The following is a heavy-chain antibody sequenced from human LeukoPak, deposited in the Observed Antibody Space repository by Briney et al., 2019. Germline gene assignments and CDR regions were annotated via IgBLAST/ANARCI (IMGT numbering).Heavy chain of an antibody. J-gene: IGHJ4*02. CDR2: INPNSGGA. Sequence: ASVKVSCKASGYIFTDYYIHWVRQAPGQGLEWMGWINPNSGGASFAQKFQGRVIMTRDTSISTAYMEISSLTSDDTAVYFCARTIAAAGAPGYWGQGTLVTVSS. V-gene: IGHV1-2*02. CDR1: GYIFTDYY. CDR3: ARTIAAAGAPGY. D-gene: IGHD6-13*01.